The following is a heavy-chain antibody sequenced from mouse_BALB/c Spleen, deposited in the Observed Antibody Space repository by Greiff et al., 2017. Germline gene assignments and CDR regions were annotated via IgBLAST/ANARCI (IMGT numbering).Heavy chain of an antibody. D-gene: IGHD2-3*01. Sequence: QVQLQQSGAELMKPGASVKISCKATGYTFSSYWIEWVKQRPGHGLEWIGEILPGSGSTNYNEKFKGKATFTADTSSNTAYMQLSSLTSEDSAVYYCARGTYDGYFDYWGQGTTLTVSS. CDR3: ARGTYDGYFDY. CDR1: GYTFSSYW. J-gene: IGHJ2*01. V-gene: IGHV1-9*01. CDR2: ILPGSGST.